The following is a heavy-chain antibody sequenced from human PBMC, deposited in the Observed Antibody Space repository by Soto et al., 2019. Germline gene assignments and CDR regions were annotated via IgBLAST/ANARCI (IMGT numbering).Heavy chain of an antibody. Sequence: QVQLVQSGAEVKKPGASVKVSCQTSGYTFTSYYIHWVRQAPGQGLAWMGIINPSGGYTKYSKKFQDRVTMTRDAATNIVYMEQGSLTSEDTAVYFCARSRSMGDWSASVTTYAYGKDVCVQGTTVTVSS. CDR2: INPSGGYT. J-gene: IGHJ6*02. CDR3: ARSRSMGDWSASVTTYAYGKDV. D-gene: IGHD3-3*01. CDR1: GYTFTSYY. V-gene: IGHV1-46*01.